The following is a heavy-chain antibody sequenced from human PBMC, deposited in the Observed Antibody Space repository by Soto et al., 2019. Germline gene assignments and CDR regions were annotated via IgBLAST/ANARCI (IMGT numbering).Heavy chain of an antibody. CDR2: INPNSGGT. D-gene: IGHD3-22*01. V-gene: IGHV1-2*04. J-gene: IGHJ6*02. Sequence: GASVKVSCKASGYTFTGYYMHWVRQAPGQGLEWMGWINPNSGGTNYAQKFQGWVTMTRDTSISTAYMELSRLRSDDTAVYYCASSGHYYDSSGYYGPSYYYGMDVWGQGTTVTVSS. CDR3: ASSGHYYDSSGYYGPSYYYGMDV. CDR1: GYTFTGYY.